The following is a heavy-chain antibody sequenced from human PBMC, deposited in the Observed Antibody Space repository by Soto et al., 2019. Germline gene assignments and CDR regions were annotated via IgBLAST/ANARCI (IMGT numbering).Heavy chain of an antibody. J-gene: IGHJ6*02. CDR1: GGSISSGSYS. V-gene: IGHV4-61*01. Sequence: SETLSLTCAVSGGSISSGSYSWSWIRQPPGKGLEWIGYIYYSGSTNYNPSLKSRVTISVDTSKNQFSLKLSSVTAADTAVYYCARGVLWLGELGRYGMDVWGQGTTVTVSS. D-gene: IGHD3-10*01. CDR2: IYYSGST. CDR3: ARGVLWLGELGRYGMDV.